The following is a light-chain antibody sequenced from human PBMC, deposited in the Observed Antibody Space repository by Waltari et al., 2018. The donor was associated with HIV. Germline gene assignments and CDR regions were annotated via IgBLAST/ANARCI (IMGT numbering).Light chain of an antibody. CDR3: QQYDLWPPIT. CDR2: GAF. CDR1: QSVATN. V-gene: IGKV3-15*01. J-gene: IGKJ5*01. Sequence: EIVMTQSPITLSVSPGERAPFSCRASQSVATNLAWYQQKPGQSPRLLIYGAFTRAPGVPPRFTGSGSGTEFTLNITSLQSEDFAVYYCQQYDLWPPITFGQGTRLELK.